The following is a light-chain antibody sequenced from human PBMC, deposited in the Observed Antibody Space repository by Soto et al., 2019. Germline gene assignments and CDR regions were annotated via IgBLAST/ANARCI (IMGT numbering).Light chain of an antibody. J-gene: IGLJ1*01. V-gene: IGLV2-14*03. CDR3: FSFTASWTHV. Sequence: QSALAQPASVSGSPGQSITISCTGTSSDIGAYDYVSWFQQYPGKAPKLIISEVNNRPSGVSNRFSVSKSGNAASLTISGLQADDEAEYFCFSFTASWTHVFGTGTKVTVL. CDR1: SSDIGAYDY. CDR2: EVN.